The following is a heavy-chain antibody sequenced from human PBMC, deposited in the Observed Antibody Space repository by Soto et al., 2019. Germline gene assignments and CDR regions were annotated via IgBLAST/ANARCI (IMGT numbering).Heavy chain of an antibody. CDR3: AKDRCSDGSCYLHDS. J-gene: IGHJ4*02. D-gene: IGHD2-15*01. CDR1: GFSLSDYS. V-gene: IGHV3-11*05. CDR2: ISSSISYT. Sequence: QVQLVESGGGLVKPGGSLTLSCAASGFSLSDYSMSWIRQAPGKGLEWVSYISSSISYTHYADSVKGRFTASRDNAKNSVFLHLNSLRAEDTAVYYCAKDRCSDGSCYLHDSWGQGTLVTVSS.